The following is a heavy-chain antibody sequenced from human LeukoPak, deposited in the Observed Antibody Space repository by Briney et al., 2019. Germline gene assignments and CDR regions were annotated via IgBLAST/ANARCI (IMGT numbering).Heavy chain of an antibody. J-gene: IGHJ4*02. CDR3: AKHGTYYDFWSGQYYFDY. CDR2: IHSSSGSI. D-gene: IGHD3-3*01. V-gene: IGHV3-21*04. Sequence: GSLSLSCAASGFNFTNYNMNWVRQAPGKGLEWVSSIHSSSGSIYYADSVKGRFTISRDNSRNTLYLQMNSLRAEDTAVYYCAKHGTYYDFWSGQYYFDYWGQGTLVTVSS. CDR1: GFNFTNYN.